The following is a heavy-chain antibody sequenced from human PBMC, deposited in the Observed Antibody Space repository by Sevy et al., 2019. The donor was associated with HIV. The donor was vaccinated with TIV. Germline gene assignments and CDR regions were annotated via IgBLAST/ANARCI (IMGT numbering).Heavy chain of an antibody. CDR2: INESGIT. CDR3: ARRPPVVVVPGAPSWFDP. CDR1: DGSFSGYY. Sequence: SETLSLTCAVHDGSFSGYYWNWIRQLPGKGLEWIGEINESGITYYNPSLKSRVTISVDTSKKQFSLKLNSVTAADTAVYFCARRPPVVVVPGAPSWFDPWGQGTLVTVSS. D-gene: IGHD2-2*01. J-gene: IGHJ5*02. V-gene: IGHV4-34*01.